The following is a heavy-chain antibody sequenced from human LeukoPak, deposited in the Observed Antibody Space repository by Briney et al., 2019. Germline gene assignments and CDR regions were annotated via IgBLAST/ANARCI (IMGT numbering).Heavy chain of an antibody. V-gene: IGHV3-53*01. CDR3: AKYLPNQLLKD. CDR2: IYGGGST. CDR1: GFTVSTSY. J-gene: IGHJ4*02. Sequence: PGGSLRLSCAASGFTVSTSYMNWVRQAPGKGLEWVSVIYGGGSTYYADSVRGRFTISRDNSKNTLYLQMNSLRAEDTAVYYCAKYLPNQLLKDWGQGTLVTVSS. D-gene: IGHD2-2*01.